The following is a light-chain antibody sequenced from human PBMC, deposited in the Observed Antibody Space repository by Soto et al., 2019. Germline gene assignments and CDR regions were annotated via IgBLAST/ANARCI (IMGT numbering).Light chain of an antibody. CDR2: GAS. Sequence: EIVLTQSPGTLSLSPGERATLSCRASQSVSSSYLAWYQQKPGQAPRLLIYGASSRATGIPDRFSGNGSGTDFTLTISSLEPEDFAIYFCQQRGNWWTFGQGTKVDIK. CDR3: QQRGNWWT. V-gene: IGKV3D-20*02. CDR1: QSVSSSY. J-gene: IGKJ1*01.